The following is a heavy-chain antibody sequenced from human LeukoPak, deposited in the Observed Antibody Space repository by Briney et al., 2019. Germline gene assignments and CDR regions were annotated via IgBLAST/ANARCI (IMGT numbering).Heavy chain of an antibody. CDR1: GGSISSYY. V-gene: IGHV4-59*01. J-gene: IGHJ4*02. Sequence: SETLSLTCTVSGGSISSYYWSWIRQPPGKGLEWIGYIYYSGSTKYNPSLKSRVTISVDTSNNQFSLKLSSVTAADTAVYYCARGGWFFDYWGQGTLVTVSS. CDR3: ARGGWFFDY. CDR2: IYYSGST. D-gene: IGHD6-19*01.